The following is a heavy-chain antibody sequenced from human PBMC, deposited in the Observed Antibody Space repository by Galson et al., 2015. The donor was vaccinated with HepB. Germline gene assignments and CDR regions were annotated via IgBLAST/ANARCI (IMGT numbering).Heavy chain of an antibody. Sequence: SLRLSCAASGFTFSTYGMYWVRQAPGKGLEWVSIIWFDGSNEDYADSVKGRFTISRDNAKNTLYLEINSVRAEDTAVYYCARRGTSNGYYYADCWGQGTLVTVSS. J-gene: IGHJ4*02. CDR2: IWFDGSNE. CDR3: ARRGTSNGYYYADC. D-gene: IGHD3-22*01. V-gene: IGHV3-33*01. CDR1: GFTFSTYG.